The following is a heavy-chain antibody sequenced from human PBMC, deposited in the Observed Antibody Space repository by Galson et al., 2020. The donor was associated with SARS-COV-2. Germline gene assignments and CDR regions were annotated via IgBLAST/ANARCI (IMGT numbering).Heavy chain of an antibody. CDR3: ASLQLWLHYYYYYMDV. Sequence: SETLSLTSTVSGGSISSSSYYWGWIRQPPGKGLEWIGSIYYSRSTYYNPSLKSRVTISVDTSKNQFSLKLSSVTAADTAVYYCASLQLWLHYYYYYMDVWGKGTTVTVSS. CDR1: GGSISSSSYY. CDR2: IYYSRST. J-gene: IGHJ6*03. V-gene: IGHV4-39*07. D-gene: IGHD5-18*01.